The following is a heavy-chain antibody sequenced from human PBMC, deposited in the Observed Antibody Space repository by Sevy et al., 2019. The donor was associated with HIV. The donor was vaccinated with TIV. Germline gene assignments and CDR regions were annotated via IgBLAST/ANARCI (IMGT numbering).Heavy chain of an antibody. V-gene: IGHV3-7*01. Sequence: GGSLRLSCVGSGFSIESYWMNWVRQAPGKGLEWVANINQDGSVKYYVDSVKGRFTVSRDNARNLVYLQMNSLRVADTALYYCVRAIQSEGSFWGQGTLVTVSS. CDR2: INQDGSVK. CDR3: VRAIQSEGSF. CDR1: GFSIESYW. J-gene: IGHJ4*02. D-gene: IGHD2-2*02.